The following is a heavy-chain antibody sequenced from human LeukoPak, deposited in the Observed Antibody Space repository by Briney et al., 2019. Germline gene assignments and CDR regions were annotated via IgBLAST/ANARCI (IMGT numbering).Heavy chain of an antibody. CDR2: ISYSGST. D-gene: IGHD5-18*01. Sequence: PSETLSLTCTVSGGSISSYYWSWIRQPPGKGLEWIGHISYSGSTNYNPSLKSRVTISVDTSKNQFSLRLSSVTAADTAVYYCARGGGYSYGYTDFDYWGQGTLVTVSS. V-gene: IGHV4-59*01. CDR3: ARGGGYSYGYTDFDY. CDR1: GGSISSYY. J-gene: IGHJ4*02.